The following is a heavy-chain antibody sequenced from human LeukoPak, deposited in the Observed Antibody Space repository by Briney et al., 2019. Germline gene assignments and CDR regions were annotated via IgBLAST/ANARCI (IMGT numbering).Heavy chain of an antibody. V-gene: IGHV3-48*04. CDR3: ARVRVGRTYYFDY. Sequence: GGSLRLSCAASGFTFSSYSMNWVRQAPGKGLEWVSYTSSDSSTIYYADSVKGRFTISRDNAKNSLYLQMNSRRAEDTAVYYCARVRVGRTYYFDYWGQGTLVTVSS. CDR1: GFTFSSYS. CDR2: TSSDSSTI. J-gene: IGHJ4*02. D-gene: IGHD1-26*01.